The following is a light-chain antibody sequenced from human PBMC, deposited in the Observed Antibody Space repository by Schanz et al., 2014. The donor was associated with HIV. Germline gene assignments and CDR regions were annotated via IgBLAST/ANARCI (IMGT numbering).Light chain of an antibody. Sequence: QSALTQSASVSGSPGQSITIPCSGSGRDIGNYPLVSWYQQHPGQVPKLILYEVKRRPSGVSDRFSGSKSGNTASLTISGLQAEDEADYHCSSFTSSNTWVFGGGTKLTVL. CDR1: GRDIGNYPL. CDR2: EVK. V-gene: IGLV2-14*02. CDR3: SSFTSSNTWV. J-gene: IGLJ3*02.